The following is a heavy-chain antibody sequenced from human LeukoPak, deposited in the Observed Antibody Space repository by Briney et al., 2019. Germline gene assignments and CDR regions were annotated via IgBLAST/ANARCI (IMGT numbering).Heavy chain of an antibody. CDR3: AKDIGSGSSSWSNYYFDY. D-gene: IGHD6-13*01. CDR2: ISWDGGST. V-gene: IGHV3-43*01. J-gene: IGHJ4*02. Sequence: GGSLRLSCAASGFTFDDYTMHWVRQAPGKGLEWVSLISWDGGSTYYADSVKGRFTISRDNSKNSLYLQMNSLRTEDTALYYCAKDIGSGSSSWSNYYFDYWGQGTLVTVSS. CDR1: GFTFDDYT.